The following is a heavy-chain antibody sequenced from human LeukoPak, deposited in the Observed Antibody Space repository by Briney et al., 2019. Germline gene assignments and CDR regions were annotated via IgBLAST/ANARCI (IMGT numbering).Heavy chain of an antibody. J-gene: IGHJ3*02. Sequence: GGSLRLSCAASGFTFDDYAMHWVRQAPGKGLEWGSGICWNSGSIGYADSVKGRFTISRDNAKNSLYLQMNSLRAEDTALYYCEKDIDVNGWYFTGDAFDIWGQGTMVTVSS. D-gene: IGHD6-19*01. CDR3: EKDIDVNGWYFTGDAFDI. CDR1: GFTFDDYA. V-gene: IGHV3-9*01. CDR2: ICWNSGSI.